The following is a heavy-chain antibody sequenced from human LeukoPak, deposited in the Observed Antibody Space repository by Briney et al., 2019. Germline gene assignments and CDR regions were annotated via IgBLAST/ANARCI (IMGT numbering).Heavy chain of an antibody. CDR1: GGTFSSCA. D-gene: IGHD6-19*01. Sequence: GSSVKVSCKASGGTFSSCAISWVRQAPGQGLEWMGGIIPIFGTANYAQKFQGRVTITADESTSTAYMELSSLRSEDTAVYYCARGNAAVAGYYYYYMDVWGKGTTVTISS. V-gene: IGHV1-69*01. CDR3: ARGNAAVAGYYYYYMDV. CDR2: IIPIFGTA. J-gene: IGHJ6*03.